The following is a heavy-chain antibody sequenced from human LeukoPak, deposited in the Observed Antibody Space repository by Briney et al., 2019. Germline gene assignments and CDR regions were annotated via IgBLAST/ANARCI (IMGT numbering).Heavy chain of an antibody. D-gene: IGHD6-19*01. CDR1: GDSLSSDKW. CDR3: ACHSGWSGPSE. Sequence: SETLSLTCAVSGDSLSSDKWWSWVRQPPGKGLEYIGEFHQSVSTNYNPSLKSRLTISVDKSKNQFSLKLSSVTAADTAVYYCACHSGWSGPSEWGQGTLVTVSS. V-gene: IGHV4-4*02. CDR2: FHQSVST. J-gene: IGHJ4*02.